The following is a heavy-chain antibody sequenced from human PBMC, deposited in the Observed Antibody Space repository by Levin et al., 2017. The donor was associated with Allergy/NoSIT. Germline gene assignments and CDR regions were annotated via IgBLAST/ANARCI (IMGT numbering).Heavy chain of an antibody. CDR3: ARETGEGGWFDP. V-gene: IGHV1-2*02. Sequence: ASVKVSCKASGYTFTGYYMHWVRQAPGQGLEWMGWINPNSGGTNYAQKFQGRVTMTRDTSISTAYMELSRLRSDDTAVYYCARETGEGGWFDPWGQGTLVTVSS. J-gene: IGHJ5*02. D-gene: IGHD7-27*01. CDR1: GYTFTGYY. CDR2: INPNSGGT.